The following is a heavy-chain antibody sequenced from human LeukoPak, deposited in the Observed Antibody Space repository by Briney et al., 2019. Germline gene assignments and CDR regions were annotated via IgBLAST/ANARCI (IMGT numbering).Heavy chain of an antibody. J-gene: IGHJ4*02. V-gene: IGHV3-33*01. Sequence: PGGSLRLSCAASGFTFSSYGMHWVRQAPGKGLEWVAVIWYDGSNKYYADSVKGRFTISRDNSKNTLYLQMNSLRAEDTAVYYCARDKRDGVQSYFDYWGQGTLVTVSS. CDR3: ARDKRDGVQSYFDY. D-gene: IGHD4-17*01. CDR1: GFTFSSYG. CDR2: IWYDGSNK.